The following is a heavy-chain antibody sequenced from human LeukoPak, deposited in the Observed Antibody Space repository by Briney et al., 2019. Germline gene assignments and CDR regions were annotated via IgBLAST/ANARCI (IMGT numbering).Heavy chain of an antibody. J-gene: IGHJ5*02. CDR3: ARGPRNDP. CDR1: GYPFTTWE. Sequence: ASGNVACKTSGYPFTTWEINWVRHAAGQGREWMGWVHPNGGNTAYAQQFQGRVHMTRDTSISTAYMELSGLTSDDTAVYFCARGPRNDPWGPGTPVTVSS. D-gene: IGHD1-14*01. CDR2: VHPNGGNT. V-gene: IGHV1-8*01.